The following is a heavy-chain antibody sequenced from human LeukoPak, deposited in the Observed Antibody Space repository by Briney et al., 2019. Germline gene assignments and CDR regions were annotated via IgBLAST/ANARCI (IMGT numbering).Heavy chain of an antibody. Sequence: ASVKVSCKASGYTFTGYYMHWVRQAPGQGLEWMGWINPNSGGTNYAQKFQGWVTMTRDTSISTAYMELSRLRSDDTAVYYCARTPLYSSGWYGGAFDIWGQGTMVTVSS. V-gene: IGHV1-2*04. CDR3: ARTPLYSSGWYGGAFDI. J-gene: IGHJ3*02. CDR1: GYTFTGYY. D-gene: IGHD6-19*01. CDR2: INPNSGGT.